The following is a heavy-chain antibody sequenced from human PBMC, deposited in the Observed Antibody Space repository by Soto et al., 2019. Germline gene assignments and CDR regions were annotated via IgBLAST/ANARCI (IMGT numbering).Heavy chain of an antibody. Sequence: ASVKVSCKASGYTFTGYYMHWVRQAPGQGLEWMGWINPNSGGTNYAQKFQGWVTMTRDTSISTAYMELSRLRSDDTAVYYCAREGNIAEDSYYYMDVWGKGTTVPVSS. CDR1: GYTFTGYY. V-gene: IGHV1-2*04. CDR2: INPNSGGT. D-gene: IGHD6-13*01. J-gene: IGHJ6*03. CDR3: AREGNIAEDSYYYMDV.